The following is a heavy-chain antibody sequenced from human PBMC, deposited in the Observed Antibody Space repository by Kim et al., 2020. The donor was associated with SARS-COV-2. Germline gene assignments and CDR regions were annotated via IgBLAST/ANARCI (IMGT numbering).Heavy chain of an antibody. Sequence: SVKVSCKASGGTFSSYAISWVRQAPGQGLEWMGGIIPIFGTANYAQKFQGRVTITADESTSTAYMELSSLRSEDTAVYYCARGRYYDFWSGYYSLSKPPPYYYYGMDVWGQGTTVTVSS. CDR3: ARGRYYDFWSGYYSLSKPPPYYYYGMDV. CDR2: IIPIFGTA. CDR1: GGTFSSYA. D-gene: IGHD3-3*01. J-gene: IGHJ6*02. V-gene: IGHV1-69*13.